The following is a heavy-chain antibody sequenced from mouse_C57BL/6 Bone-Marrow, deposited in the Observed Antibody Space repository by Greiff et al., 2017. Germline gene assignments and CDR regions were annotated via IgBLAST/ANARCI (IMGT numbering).Heavy chain of an antibody. CDR3: ARQKGGGYAMDY. V-gene: IGHV5-9*01. CDR2: ISGGGGNT. J-gene: IGHJ4*01. CDR1: GFTFSSYT. D-gene: IGHD1-1*02. Sequence: EVHLVESGGGLVKPGGSLTLSCAASGFTFSSYTMSWVRQTPEKRLEWVATISGGGGNTYYPDSVKGRFTISRDNAKNTLYLQMSSLRSEDTALYYCARQKGGGYAMDYWGQGTSVTVSS.